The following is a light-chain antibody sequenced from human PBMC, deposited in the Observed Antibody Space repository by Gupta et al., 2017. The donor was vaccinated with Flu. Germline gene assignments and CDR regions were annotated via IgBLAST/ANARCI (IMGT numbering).Light chain of an antibody. CDR2: GAS. V-gene: IGKV3-15*01. CDR1: QSVGSN. Sequence: EIVMSQSPATLSVSPGGRVTLSCRASQSVGSNLAWYQQKPGQAPRLLIYGASTRDTGFPARFSGSGCGKEFTLTISSRQSDDFAVYYCQQYEEWPHFTFGLGTKVD. J-gene: IGKJ3*01. CDR3: QQYEEWPHFT.